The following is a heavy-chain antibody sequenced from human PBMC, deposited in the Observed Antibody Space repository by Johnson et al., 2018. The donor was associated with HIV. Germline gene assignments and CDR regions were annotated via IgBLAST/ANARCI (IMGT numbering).Heavy chain of an antibody. D-gene: IGHD3-22*01. CDR2: IGTAGDT. Sequence: VQLVESGGGLVQPGGSLRLSCAASGFTFSSYDMHWVRQATGKGLEWVSAIGTAGDTYYPGSVKGRFTISRDNAKNSLYLQMNTLRPEDTALYYCAKDLVVINVRYAFHIWGQGTMVTVS. CDR1: GFTFSSYD. V-gene: IGHV3-13*01. CDR3: AKDLVVINVRYAFHI. J-gene: IGHJ3*02.